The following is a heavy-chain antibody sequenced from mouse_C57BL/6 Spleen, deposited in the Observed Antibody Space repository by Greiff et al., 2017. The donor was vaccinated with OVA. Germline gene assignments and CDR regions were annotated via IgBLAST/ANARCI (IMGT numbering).Heavy chain of an antibody. D-gene: IGHD2-3*01. CDR1: GYAFSSSW. V-gene: IGHV1-82*01. J-gene: IGHJ3*01. CDR3: AAIYDGYYPFAY. CDR2: IYPGDGDT. Sequence: QVQLQQSGPELVKPGASVKISCKASGYAFSSSWMNWVKQRPGKGLEWIGRIYPGDGDTNYNGKFKGKATLTADKSSSTAYMQLSSLTSEDSAVYFCAAIYDGYYPFAYWGQGTLVTVSA.